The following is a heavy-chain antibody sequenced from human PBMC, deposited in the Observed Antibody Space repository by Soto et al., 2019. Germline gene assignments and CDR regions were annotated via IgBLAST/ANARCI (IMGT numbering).Heavy chain of an antibody. CDR3: NRRAGGDWGVY. CDR1: GFIFSDSA. CDR2: IRSKDNGYAT. D-gene: IGHD2-21*02. Sequence: VGSLRLSCAVPGFIFSDSAIHWVRQARGKGLEWVGRIRSKDNGYATGYAASVEGRFTISRDDSKNTAYLQMNSLKTEDTAIYYCNRRAGGDWGVYWGQGSLVTVSS. J-gene: IGHJ4*02. V-gene: IGHV3-73*01.